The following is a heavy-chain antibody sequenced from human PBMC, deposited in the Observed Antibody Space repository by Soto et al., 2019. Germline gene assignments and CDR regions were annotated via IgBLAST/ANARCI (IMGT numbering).Heavy chain of an antibody. CDR2: LSGSGDST. CDR1: GGTCGGYA. V-gene: IGHV3-23*01. J-gene: IGHJ3*02. CDR3: ARAKSRYDAFDI. Sequence: VGSLRVSCAAAGGTCGGYAMSWVRQAPGKGLEWVSALSGSGDSTYYADSVKGRFTISRDNSKNTLYLQMNSLRAEDTALYYCARAKSRYDAFDIWGQGTMVTVSS.